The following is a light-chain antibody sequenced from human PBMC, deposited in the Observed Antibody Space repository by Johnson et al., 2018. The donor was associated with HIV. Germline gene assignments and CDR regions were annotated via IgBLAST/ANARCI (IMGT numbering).Light chain of an antibody. CDR3: GTWDSSLGACGFV. CDR1: SSNIGNNY. Sequence: QSVLTQPPSVSAAPGQKVTISCSGSSSNIGNNYVSWYQQLPGTAPKLLIYENNKRPSGIPDRFSGSKSGTSATLGITGLQTGDETDYYCGTWDSSLGACGFVFGTGTKVTVL. CDR2: ENN. J-gene: IGLJ1*01. V-gene: IGLV1-51*02.